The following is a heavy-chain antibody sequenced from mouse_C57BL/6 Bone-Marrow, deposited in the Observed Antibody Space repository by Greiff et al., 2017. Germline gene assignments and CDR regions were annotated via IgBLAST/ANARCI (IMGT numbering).Heavy chain of an antibody. Sequence: VQLQQSGAELVRPGASVKLSCKASGYTFTDYYINWVKQRPGQGLEWIARIYPGSGNTYYNEKFKGKATLTADKSSSPAYMQLSSLTSEDSAVYFSARSIYDYDVAWFAYWGQGTLVTVSA. V-gene: IGHV1-76*01. CDR1: GYTFTDYY. J-gene: IGHJ3*01. CDR2: IYPGSGNT. D-gene: IGHD2-4*01. CDR3: ARSIYDYDVAWFAY.